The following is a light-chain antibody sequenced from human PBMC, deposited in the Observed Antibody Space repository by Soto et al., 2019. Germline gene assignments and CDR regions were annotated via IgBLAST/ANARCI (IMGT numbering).Light chain of an antibody. V-gene: IGKV3-20*01. Sequence: EIVLTQSPGTLSLSPGERATLSCRASQSITRSYIAGYQQKPGQAPRLLIYDASNRSTGIPDRFGGSGSGTDFTLTISRREPEDFAVYYCQQYSSPPETFGQGTKVEIK. J-gene: IGKJ1*01. CDR3: QQYSSPPET. CDR1: QSITRSY. CDR2: DAS.